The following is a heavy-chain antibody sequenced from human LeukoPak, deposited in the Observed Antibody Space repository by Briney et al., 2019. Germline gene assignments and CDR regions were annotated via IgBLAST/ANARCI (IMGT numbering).Heavy chain of an antibody. CDR2: IYYSGST. J-gene: IGHJ6*03. CDR3: ARDVPMYSGSHLYYYMDV. D-gene: IGHD1-26*01. V-gene: IGHV4-39*07. Sequence: SSETLSLTCTVSGGSISSSSYYWGWIRQPPGKGLEWIGSIYYSGSTYYNPSLKSRVTISVDTSKNQFSLKLSSVTAADTAVYYCARDVPMYSGSHLYYYMDVWGKGTTVTVSS. CDR1: GGSISSSSYY.